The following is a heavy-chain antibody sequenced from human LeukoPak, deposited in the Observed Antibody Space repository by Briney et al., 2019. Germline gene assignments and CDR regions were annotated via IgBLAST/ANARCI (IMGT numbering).Heavy chain of an antibody. V-gene: IGHV3-21*01. Sequence: GGSLRLSCAASGFTFSSYSMNWVRQAPGKGLRWVSSISSSSSYRYYADSVKGRFTISRENAKHSLYLQMNSLRAEHTAVYYCARDGVCGVVRLDAFDIWGEGTMVTASS. CDR1: GFTFSSYS. CDR2: ISSSSSYR. D-gene: IGHD3-3*01. J-gene: IGHJ3*02. CDR3: ARDGVCGVVRLDAFDI.